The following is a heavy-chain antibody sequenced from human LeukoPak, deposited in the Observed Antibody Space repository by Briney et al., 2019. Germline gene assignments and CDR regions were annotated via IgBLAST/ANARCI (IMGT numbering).Heavy chain of an antibody. CDR1: GFTFDDYA. J-gene: IGHJ4*02. D-gene: IGHD6-19*01. CDR2: ISWNSGSI. CDR3: AKDGYSSGWFLDY. V-gene: IGHV3-9*01. Sequence: GGSLRLSCAASGFTFDDYAMRWVRQAPGKGPEWVSGISWNSGSIGYADSVKGRFTISRDNAKNSLYLQMNSLRAEDTALYYCAKDGYSSGWFLDYWGQGTLVTVSS.